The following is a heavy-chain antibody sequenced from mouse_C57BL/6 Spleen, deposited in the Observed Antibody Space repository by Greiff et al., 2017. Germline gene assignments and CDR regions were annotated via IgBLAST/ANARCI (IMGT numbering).Heavy chain of an antibody. J-gene: IGHJ3*01. Sequence: QVQLQHSGAELAKPGASVKLSCKASGYTFTSYWMHWVKQRPGQGLEWIGYINPSSGYTKYNQKFKDKATLTADKSSSTAYMQLSSLTYEDSAVYYCATYYDYDEGWFAYWGQGTLVTVSA. D-gene: IGHD2-4*01. CDR2: INPSSGYT. CDR3: ATYYDYDEGWFAY. CDR1: GYTFTSYW. V-gene: IGHV1-7*01.